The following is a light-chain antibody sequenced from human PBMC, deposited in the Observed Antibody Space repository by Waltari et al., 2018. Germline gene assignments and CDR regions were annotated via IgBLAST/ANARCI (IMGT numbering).Light chain of an antibody. CDR1: RNNVGNQG. Sequence: QAGLTQPPSVSRALGQTATLTCTGNRNNVGNQGAPWLQQHQGHPPKLLSYRSDDRPSGISERFSASRSGNTASLTITGLQPDDEADYYCSAWDKNLVAVVFGGGTKLTVL. V-gene: IGLV10-54*04. CDR3: SAWDKNLVAVV. CDR2: RSD. J-gene: IGLJ2*01.